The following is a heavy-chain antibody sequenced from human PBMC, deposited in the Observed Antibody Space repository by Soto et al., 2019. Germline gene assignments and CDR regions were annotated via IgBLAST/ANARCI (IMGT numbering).Heavy chain of an antibody. V-gene: IGHV1-69*06. D-gene: IGHD1-26*01. J-gene: IGHJ4*02. CDR3: ARVVGGSYYFDY. CDR2: IIPIFGTA. Sequence: SVKVSCEASGGTFSSYAISWVRQAPGQGLEWMGGIIPIFGTANYAQKFQGRVTITADKSTSTAYMELSSLRSEDTAVYYCARVVGGSYYFDYWGQGTLVTVSS. CDR1: GGTFSSYA.